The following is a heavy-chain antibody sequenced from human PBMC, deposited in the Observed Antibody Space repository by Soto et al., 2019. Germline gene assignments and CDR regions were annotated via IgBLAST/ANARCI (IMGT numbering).Heavy chain of an antibody. V-gene: IGHV4-30-4*01. CDR2: IHNSGSP. CDR1: GASIQNGGHF. D-gene: IGHD2-2*02. Sequence: TLSLTSSESGASIQNGGHFWSWIRQSPGRGLEWIGHIHNSGSPYNNPSLRNRVTISADTSMNQFSLALTSVSAADAGMYYCARESHCIGTSCYMSSGMDVWGQGTTVT. CDR3: ARESHCIGTSCYMSSGMDV. J-gene: IGHJ6*02.